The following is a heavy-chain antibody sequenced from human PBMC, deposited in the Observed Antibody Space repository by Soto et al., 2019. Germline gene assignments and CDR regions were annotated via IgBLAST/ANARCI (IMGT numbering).Heavy chain of an antibody. CDR3: ARMHIVVVTALVVLDYGMDV. J-gene: IGHJ6*02. D-gene: IGHD2-21*02. CDR2: IIPIFGTA. Sequence: SVKVPCKASGGTFSSYAISWVRQAPGHGLEWMGGIIPIFGTANYAQKFQGRVTITADESTSTAYMELSSLRSEDTAVYYCARMHIVVVTALVVLDYGMDVWGQGTTVTVSS. V-gene: IGHV1-69*13. CDR1: GGTFSSYA.